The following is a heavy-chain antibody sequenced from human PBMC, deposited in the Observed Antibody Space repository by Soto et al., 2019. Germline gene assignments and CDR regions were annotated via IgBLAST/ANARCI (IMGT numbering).Heavy chain of an antibody. V-gene: IGHV1-46*01. CDR1: GYTFTSYY. Sequence: ASVKVSCKASGYTFTSYYMHWVRQAPGQGLEWMGIINPSGGSTSYAQKFQGRVTMTRDTSTSTVYMELSSLRFEDTAVYYCARTYSSRAAVDPWGQGTLVTVSS. CDR2: INPSGGST. J-gene: IGHJ5*02. D-gene: IGHD6-13*01. CDR3: ARTYSSRAAVDP.